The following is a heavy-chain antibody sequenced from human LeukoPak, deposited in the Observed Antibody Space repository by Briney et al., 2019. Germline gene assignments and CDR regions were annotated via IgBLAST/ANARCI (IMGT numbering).Heavy chain of an antibody. D-gene: IGHD3-16*01. Sequence: SVKVSCKASGGTFSSYAISWVRQAPGQGLEWMGRIIPIFGTANYAQKFQGRVTVTTDESTSTAYMELSSLRSEDTAVYYCATQGWGPQTYYYYMDVWGKGTTVTVSS. V-gene: IGHV1-69*05. CDR2: IIPIFGTA. J-gene: IGHJ6*03. CDR1: GGTFSSYA. CDR3: ATQGWGPQTYYYYMDV.